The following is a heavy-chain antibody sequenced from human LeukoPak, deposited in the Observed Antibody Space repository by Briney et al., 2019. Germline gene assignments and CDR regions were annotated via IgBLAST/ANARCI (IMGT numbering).Heavy chain of an antibody. Sequence: PSQTLSLTCTVSGDSISSGDYYWSWVRQSPGKGLEWIGYIYYTGSTHYNPSLKSRVTISVDTSKNQFSLKLSSVTAADTAVYYWAREMAVVRGIIGGDDYYYGMDVWGQGTTVTVSS. CDR2: IYYTGST. CDR1: GDSISSGDYY. CDR3: AREMAVVRGIIGGDDYYYGMDV. D-gene: IGHD3-10*01. J-gene: IGHJ6*02. V-gene: IGHV4-30-4*01.